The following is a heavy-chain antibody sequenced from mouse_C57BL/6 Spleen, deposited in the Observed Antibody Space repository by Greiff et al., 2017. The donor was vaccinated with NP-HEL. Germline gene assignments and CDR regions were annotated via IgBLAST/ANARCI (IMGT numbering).Heavy chain of an antibody. CDR1: GYTFTSYW. Sequence: QVHVKQPGAELVKPGASVKLSCKASGYTFTSYWMHWVKQRPGQGLEWIGMIHPNSGSTNYNEKFKSKATLTVDKSSSTAYMQLSSLTSEDSAVYYCAREGANSWFAYWGQGTLVTVSA. V-gene: IGHV1-64*01. D-gene: IGHD6-1*01. J-gene: IGHJ3*01. CDR3: AREGANSWFAY. CDR2: IHPNSGST.